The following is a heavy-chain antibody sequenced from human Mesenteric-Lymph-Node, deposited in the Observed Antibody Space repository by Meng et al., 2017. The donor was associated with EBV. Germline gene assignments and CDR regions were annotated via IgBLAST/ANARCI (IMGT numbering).Heavy chain of an antibody. D-gene: IGHD4-17*01. CDR3: ARGPRFGDYVSYYYYGMDV. Sequence: VRAGAWWKKPGSSVKVSCKTSGGTFNYYPISWVRQTPGQGLEWMGGIIPMFGTANYAQKFQGRVTITADESTNTVYMELSSLRSEDTAVYYCARGPRFGDYVSYYYYGMDVWGQGTTVTVSS. V-gene: IGHV1-69*01. CDR2: IIPMFGTA. J-gene: IGHJ6*02. CDR1: GGTFNYYP.